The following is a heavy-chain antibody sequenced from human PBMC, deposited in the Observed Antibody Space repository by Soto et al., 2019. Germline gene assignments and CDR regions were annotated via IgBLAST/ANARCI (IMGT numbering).Heavy chain of an antibody. D-gene: IGHD3-22*01. CDR2: INPSGGST. V-gene: IGHV1-46*01. Sequence: ASVKVSCKASGYTFTSYYMHWVRQAPGQGLEWMGIINPSGGSTSYAQKFQGRVTMTRDTSTSTVYMELSSLRSEDTAVYYCAREGSPYYYDSSGRSTPNYYYGMDVWGQGTTVTVS. CDR3: AREGSPYYYDSSGRSTPNYYYGMDV. J-gene: IGHJ6*01. CDR1: GYTFTSYY.